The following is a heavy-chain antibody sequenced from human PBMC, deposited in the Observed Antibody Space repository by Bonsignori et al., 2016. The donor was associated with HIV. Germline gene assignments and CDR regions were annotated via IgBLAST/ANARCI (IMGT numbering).Heavy chain of an antibody. Sequence: VRQMPGKGLEWMGIIYPGDSDTRYSPSFQGQVTISADKSISTAYLQWSSLKASDTAMYYCARQGTTVVRNWFDPWGQGTLVTVSS. V-gene: IGHV5-51*01. J-gene: IGHJ5*02. D-gene: IGHD4-23*01. CDR2: IYPGDSDT. CDR3: ARQGTTVVRNWFDP.